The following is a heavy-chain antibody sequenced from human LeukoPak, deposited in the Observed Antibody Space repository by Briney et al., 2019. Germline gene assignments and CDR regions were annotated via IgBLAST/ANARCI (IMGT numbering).Heavy chain of an antibody. CDR1: GGSFSGYY. Sequence: SETLSLTCAVYGGSFSGYYWSWIRQPPGKGLEWIGEINHSGSTNYNPSLKSRVTISVDTSKNQFSLKLSSVTAADTAVYYCARGLSYYDRRRWYYFDYWGQGTLVTVSS. CDR2: INHSGST. D-gene: IGHD3-22*01. CDR3: ARGLSYYDRRRWYYFDY. J-gene: IGHJ4*02. V-gene: IGHV4-34*01.